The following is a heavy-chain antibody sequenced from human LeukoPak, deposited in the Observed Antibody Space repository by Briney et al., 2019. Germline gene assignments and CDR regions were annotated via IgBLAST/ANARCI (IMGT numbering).Heavy chain of an antibody. CDR2: IWYDGSDK. J-gene: IGHJ3*02. CDR1: GFTLSNYG. CDR3: ARKVTPPLDAFDI. V-gene: IGHV3-33*01. Sequence: PGGSLRLSCAASGFTLSNYGMHWVRQAPGKGLEWVAVIWYDGSDKYYADSVKGRFTISRDNSKNTLYVQMNSLRVEDTAVYHCARKVTPPLDAFDIWGQGTMVTVSS. D-gene: IGHD4-23*01.